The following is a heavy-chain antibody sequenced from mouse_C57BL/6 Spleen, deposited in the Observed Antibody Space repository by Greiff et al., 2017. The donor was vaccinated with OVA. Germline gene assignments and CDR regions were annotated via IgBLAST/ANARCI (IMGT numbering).Heavy chain of an antibody. V-gene: IGHV1-26*01. J-gene: IGHJ3*01. CDR3: ARGDYGNPWFAY. D-gene: IGHD2-1*01. Sequence: EVKLQQSGPELVKPGASVKISCKASGYTFTDYYMNWVKQSHGKSLEWIGDINPNNGGTSYNQKFKGKATLTVDKSSSTAYMELRSLTSEDSAVYYCARGDYGNPWFAYWGQGTLVTVSA. CDR1: GYTFTDYY. CDR2: INPNNGGT.